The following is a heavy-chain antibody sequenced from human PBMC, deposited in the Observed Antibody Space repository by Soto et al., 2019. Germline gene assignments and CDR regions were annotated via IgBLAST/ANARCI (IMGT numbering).Heavy chain of an antibody. CDR2: IYYSGST. CDR3: ASSYCSGGSCYWSGDY. Sequence: SETLSLTCTVSGGSISSYYWSWIRQPPGKGLEWIGYIYYSGSTNYNPSLKSRVTISVDTSKNQFSLKLSSVTAADTAVYYCASSYCSGGSCYWSGDYWGQGTLVTVSS. J-gene: IGHJ4*02. CDR1: GGSISSYY. V-gene: IGHV4-59*08. D-gene: IGHD2-15*01.